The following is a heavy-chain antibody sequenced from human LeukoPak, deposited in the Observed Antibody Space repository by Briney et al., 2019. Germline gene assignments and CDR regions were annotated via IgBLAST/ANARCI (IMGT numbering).Heavy chain of an antibody. CDR3: AKDPNPSGWYARLWWVTGEGYYGMDV. D-gene: IGHD6-19*01. J-gene: IGHJ6*02. CDR1: GFTFSSYG. Sequence: GRSLRLSCAASGFTFSSYGMHWVRQAPGKGLEWVAVISYDGSNKYYADSVKGRFTISRDNSKNTLYLQMNSLRAEDTAVYYCAKDPNPSGWYARLWWVTGEGYYGMDVWGQGTTVTVSS. V-gene: IGHV3-30*18. CDR2: ISYDGSNK.